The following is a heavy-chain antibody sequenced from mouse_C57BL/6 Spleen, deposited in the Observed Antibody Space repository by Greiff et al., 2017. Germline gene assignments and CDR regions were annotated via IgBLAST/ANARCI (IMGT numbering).Heavy chain of an antibody. CDR1: GYTFTDYE. V-gene: IGHV1-15*01. CDR2: IDPETGGT. CDR3: TRRDYGSSPHFDY. J-gene: IGHJ2*01. D-gene: IGHD1-1*01. Sequence: QVTLKVSGAELVRPGASVTLSCKASGYTFTDYEMHWVKQTPVHGLEWIGAIDPETGGTAYNQKFKGKAILTADKSSSTAYMELRSLTSEDSAVYYCTRRDYGSSPHFDYWGQGTTLTVSS.